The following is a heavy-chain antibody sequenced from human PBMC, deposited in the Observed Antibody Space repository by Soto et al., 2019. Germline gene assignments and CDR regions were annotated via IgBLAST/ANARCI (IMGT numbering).Heavy chain of an antibody. CDR3: APSLRYFDN. J-gene: IGHJ4*02. V-gene: IGHV3-23*01. CDR1: GSISTTTP. Sequence: PGGSLRLSCAASGSISTTTPLSWVRQAPGKGLEWVSTISGRGTNTYYADSVKGRFIISRDNLKNTVNLQMNGLGVEDTAIYYCAPSLRYFDNWRQGTRVTVTS. CDR2: ISGRGTNT.